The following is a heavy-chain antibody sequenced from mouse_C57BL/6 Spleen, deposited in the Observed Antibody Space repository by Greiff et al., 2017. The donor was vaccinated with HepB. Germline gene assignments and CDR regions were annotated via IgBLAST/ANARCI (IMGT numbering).Heavy chain of an antibody. CDR1: GYTFTSYD. D-gene: IGHD1-1*01. J-gene: IGHJ2*01. Sequence: QVQLQQSGPELVKPGASVKLSCKASGYTFTSYDINWVKQRPGQGLEWIGWIYPRDGSTKYNEKFKGKATLTVDTSSSTAYMELHSLTSEDSAVYFCARREDYYGSSYDYWGQGTTLTVSS. CDR2: IYPRDGST. V-gene: IGHV1-85*01. CDR3: ARREDYYGSSYDY.